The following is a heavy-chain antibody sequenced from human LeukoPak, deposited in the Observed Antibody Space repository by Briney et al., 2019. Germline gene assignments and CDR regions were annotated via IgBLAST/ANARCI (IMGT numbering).Heavy chain of an antibody. CDR1: GGTSSSYA. CDR3: ARVLPAADPVLDY. D-gene: IGHD2-2*01. Sequence: SVKVSCKASGGTSSSYAISWVRQAPGQGLEWMGRIIPILGIANYAQKFQGRVTITADKSTSTAYMELSSLRSEDTAVYYCARVLPAADPVLDYWGQGTLVTVSS. CDR2: IIPILGIA. J-gene: IGHJ4*02. V-gene: IGHV1-69*04.